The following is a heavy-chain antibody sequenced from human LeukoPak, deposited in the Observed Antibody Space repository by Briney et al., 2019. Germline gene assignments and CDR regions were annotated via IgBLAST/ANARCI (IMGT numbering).Heavy chain of an antibody. J-gene: IGHJ4*02. Sequence: PGRSLRLSCAASGFTFSDYGMQWVHQAPGKGLECLSVIWSGGSIADYAESVRGRFTISRDNSKNTVYLQMNSLRAEDTAIYFCTRVATAGTWTDYWGQGTLVTVSS. D-gene: IGHD6-25*01. CDR1: GFTFSDYG. CDR3: TRVATAGTWTDY. V-gene: IGHV3-33*03. CDR2: IWSGGSIA.